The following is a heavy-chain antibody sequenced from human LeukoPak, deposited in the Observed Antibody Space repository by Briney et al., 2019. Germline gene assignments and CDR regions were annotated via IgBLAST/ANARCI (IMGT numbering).Heavy chain of an antibody. CDR1: GGSISSYY. CDR2: IYYSGST. D-gene: IGHD3-10*01. J-gene: IGHJ3*02. V-gene: IGHV4-59*08. CDR3: ARPYYYGSGSMYAFDI. Sequence: SETLSLTCTVSGGSISSYYWSWIRQPPGKGLEWIGYIYYSGSTNYNPSLKSRVTISVDTSKNQFSLKLSSVTAADTAVYYCARPYYYGSGSMYAFDIWGKGQWSPSLQ.